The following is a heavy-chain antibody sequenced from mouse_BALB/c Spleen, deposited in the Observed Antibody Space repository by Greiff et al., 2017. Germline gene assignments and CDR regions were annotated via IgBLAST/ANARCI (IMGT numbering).Heavy chain of an antibody. J-gene: IGHJ3*01. CDR2: IRNKANGYTT. Sequence: EVQVVESGGGLVQPGGSLRLSCATSGFTFTDYYMSWVRQPPGKALEWLGFIRNKANGYTTEYSASVKGRFTISRDNSQSILYLQMNTLRAEDSATYYCARDWGSSSTWFAYWGQGTLVTVSA. D-gene: IGHD1-1*01. V-gene: IGHV7-3*02. CDR3: ARDWGSSSTWFAY. CDR1: GFTFTDYY.